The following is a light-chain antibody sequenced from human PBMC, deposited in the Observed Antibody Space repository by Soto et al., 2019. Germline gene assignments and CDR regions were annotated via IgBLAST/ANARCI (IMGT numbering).Light chain of an antibody. J-gene: IGKJ5*01. Sequence: DIHMSQSRSSVSASVGYRVTITCRASQSISNYLNWYQQKPGKAPKLLSYAASSLQSGVPSRFSGSGSGTDFTLTISSLQPEDFATYYCQQSYSTRITFGQGTRLEIK. CDR3: QQSYSTRIT. CDR1: QSISNY. V-gene: IGKV1-39*01. CDR2: AAS.